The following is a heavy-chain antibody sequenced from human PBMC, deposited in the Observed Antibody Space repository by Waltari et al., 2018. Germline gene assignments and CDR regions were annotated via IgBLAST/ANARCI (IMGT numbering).Heavy chain of an antibody. CDR1: GYTLTELS. CDR2: FEPEDCET. V-gene: IGHV1-24*01. J-gene: IGHJ4*02. D-gene: IGHD3-22*01. Sequence: QVQLVQSGAEVKKPGASVKVSCKVSGYTLTELSMHWVRQAPGKGLEWMGGFEPEDCETIYAQKFQGRVTMTEDTSTDTAYMELSSLRSEDTAVYYCATVPFPYYYDSSGYYYFDYWGQGTLVTVSS. CDR3: ATVPFPYYYDSSGYYYFDY.